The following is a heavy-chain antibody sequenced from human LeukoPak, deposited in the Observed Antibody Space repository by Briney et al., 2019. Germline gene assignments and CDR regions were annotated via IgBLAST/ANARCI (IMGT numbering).Heavy chain of an antibody. CDR3: ARDSRSSPLGY. V-gene: IGHV3-53*01. CDR2: IYSGGST. D-gene: IGHD1-26*01. J-gene: IGHJ4*02. CDR1: GFTVSSNY. Sequence: PGGSLRLSCAASGFTVSSNYMSWVRQAPGKGLEWVSVIYSGGSTYYADSVKGRFTISRDNSKNTLYLQMNSLGAEDTAVYYCARDSRSSPLGYWGQGTLVTVSS.